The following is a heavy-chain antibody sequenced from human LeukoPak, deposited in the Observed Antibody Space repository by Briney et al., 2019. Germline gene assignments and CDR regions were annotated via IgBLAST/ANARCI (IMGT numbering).Heavy chain of an antibody. V-gene: IGHV4-59*08. Sequence: PSETLSLTCTVSGGSISSYYWSWIRQPPGKGLEWIGYIYYSGSTNYNPSLKSRVTISVDTSKNQFSLKLSSVTAAGTAVYYCARHASNSSGWYVMFDYWGQGTLVTVSS. CDR3: ARHASNSSGWYVMFDY. CDR2: IYYSGST. D-gene: IGHD6-19*01. J-gene: IGHJ4*02. CDR1: GGSISSYY.